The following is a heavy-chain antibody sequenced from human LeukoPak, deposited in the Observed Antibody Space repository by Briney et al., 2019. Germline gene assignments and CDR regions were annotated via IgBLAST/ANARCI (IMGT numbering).Heavy chain of an antibody. CDR1: GFTFSSYA. J-gene: IGHJ4*02. CDR3: ARAPFYLVAGPLEYYFDS. CDR2: ISGGGGST. V-gene: IGHV3-23*01. Sequence: PGGSLRLSCAASGFTFSSYAMSWVRQAPGKGLEWVSTISGGGGSTYYADSVKGRFTISRDTSKNTLYLQMNSLRDEDTAVYYCARAPFYLVAGPLEYYFDSWGKGTLVTVSS. D-gene: IGHD1-1*01.